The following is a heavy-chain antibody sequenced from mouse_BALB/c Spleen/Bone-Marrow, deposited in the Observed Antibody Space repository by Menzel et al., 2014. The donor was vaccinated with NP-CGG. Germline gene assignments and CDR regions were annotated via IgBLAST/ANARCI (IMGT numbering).Heavy chain of an antibody. V-gene: IGHV1-9*01. CDR2: ILPGSNSA. Sequence: VQLQQSGAERMKPGASVKISCKASGYTFSSYWIEWIMQRPGHGLEWIGEILPGSNSANYNEKFKGKATFAVDTSSNTAYMQLSSLTSEDSAVYYCARGYYGSSPYFDYWGQGTTLTVSS. J-gene: IGHJ2*01. CDR3: ARGYYGSSPYFDY. D-gene: IGHD1-1*01. CDR1: GYTFSSYW.